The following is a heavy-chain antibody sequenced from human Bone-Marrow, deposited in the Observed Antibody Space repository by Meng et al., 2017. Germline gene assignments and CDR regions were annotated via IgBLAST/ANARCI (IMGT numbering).Heavy chain of an antibody. CDR2: IIQDGSEK. CDR1: RFTFSSYW. CDR3: ARVDWGSGADGAYYYYGMDV. Sequence: GESLKISCAASRFTFSSYWMGWVRQAPGKGLEWVANIIQDGSEKYYVDSVKGRFTISRDNVKNSLYLQMNSLRAEDTAVYYCARVDWGSGADGAYYYYGMDVWGQGTTVTVSS. J-gene: IGHJ6*02. V-gene: IGHV3-7*01. D-gene: IGHD3-16*01.